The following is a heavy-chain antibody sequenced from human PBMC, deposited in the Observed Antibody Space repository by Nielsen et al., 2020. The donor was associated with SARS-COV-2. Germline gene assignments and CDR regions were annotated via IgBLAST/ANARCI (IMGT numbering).Heavy chain of an antibody. CDR2: MNPNSGNT. CDR3: ARGFYDNGDSVFDY. V-gene: IGHV1-8*01. J-gene: IGHJ4*02. Sequence: ASVKVSCKASGYTFTSYDINWVRQATGQGLEWMGWMNPNSGNTGYAQKFQGRVTMTRNTSISTAYMELSSLRSEDTAVYYCARGFYDNGDSVFDYWGQGTLVTVAS. CDR1: GYTFTSYD. D-gene: IGHD2-21*01.